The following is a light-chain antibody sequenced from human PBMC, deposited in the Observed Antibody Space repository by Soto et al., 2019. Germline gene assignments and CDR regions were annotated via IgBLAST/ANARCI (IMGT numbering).Light chain of an antibody. J-gene: IGKJ3*01. Sequence: DIQMTQSPSSLSASVGDRVTITCRASQSISSYLNWYQQKPGKAPKLLIYAASSLQSGVPSRFSGSGSGTDFTLTISSLPPEDFATYSCQQSYSTPFTFGPGTKVDIK. V-gene: IGKV1-39*01. CDR1: QSISSY. CDR2: AAS. CDR3: QQSYSTPFT.